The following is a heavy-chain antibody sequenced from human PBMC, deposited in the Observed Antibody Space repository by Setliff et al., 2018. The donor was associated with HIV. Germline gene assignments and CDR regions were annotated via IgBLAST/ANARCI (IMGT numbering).Heavy chain of an antibody. D-gene: IGHD3-3*01. J-gene: IGHJ6*03. CDR1: GYTFTSYA. Sequence: ASVKVFCKASGYTFTSYAMHWVRQAPGQRLEWMGWINAGNGNTKYSQKFQGRVTITRDTSASTAYMELSSLRSEDTAVYYCARAAISTIFGVDKNPHNYYMDVWGKGTTVTVSS. CDR3: ARAAISTIFGVDKNPHNYYMDV. V-gene: IGHV1-3*01. CDR2: INAGNGNT.